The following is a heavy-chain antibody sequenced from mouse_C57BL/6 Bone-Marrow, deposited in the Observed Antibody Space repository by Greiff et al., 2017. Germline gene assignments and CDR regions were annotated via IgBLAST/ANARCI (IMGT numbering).Heavy chain of an antibody. D-gene: IGHD2-3*01. V-gene: IGHV14-4*01. CDR1: GFNIKDDY. CDR2: IDPEIGDT. J-gene: IGHJ2*01. Sequence: VQLQQSGAELVRPGASVKLSCTASGFNIKDDYIHWVKQRPEQGLEWIGWIDPEIGDTEYASKFQGKATITSDTSSNTAYLQLSSLTSEDTAVYYCSSFDGDYFDFWGRGTPPTVAA. CDR3: SSFDGDYFDF.